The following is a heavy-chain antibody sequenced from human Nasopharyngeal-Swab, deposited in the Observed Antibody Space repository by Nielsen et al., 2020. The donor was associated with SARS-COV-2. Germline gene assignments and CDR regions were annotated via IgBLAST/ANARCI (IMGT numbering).Heavy chain of an antibody. CDR2: ISGSGGST. CDR1: GFTFSSYA. V-gene: IGHV3-23*01. J-gene: IGHJ6*02. Sequence: GESLKISCAASGFTFSSYATSWVRQAPGKGLEWVSAISGSGGSTYYADSVKGRFTISRDNSKNTLYLQMNSLRAEDTAVYYCAKDDRRSQWLVDYYYGGRLGPRDHGHRLL. D-gene: IGHD6-19*01. CDR3: AKDDRRSQWLVDYYYGGR.